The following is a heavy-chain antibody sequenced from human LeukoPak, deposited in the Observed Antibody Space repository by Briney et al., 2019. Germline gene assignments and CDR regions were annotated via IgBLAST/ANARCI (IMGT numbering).Heavy chain of an antibody. V-gene: IGHV1-69*04. D-gene: IGHD4-23*01. CDR3: AREREGHGGKIRSFDY. Sequence: GASVKVSCKASGGTFSSYAISWVRQAPGQGLEWMGRIIPIPGIANYAQKFQGRVTITADKSTSTAYMELSSLRSEDTAVYYCAREREGHGGKIRSFDYWGQGTLVTVSS. CDR1: GGTFSSYA. J-gene: IGHJ4*02. CDR2: IIPIPGIA.